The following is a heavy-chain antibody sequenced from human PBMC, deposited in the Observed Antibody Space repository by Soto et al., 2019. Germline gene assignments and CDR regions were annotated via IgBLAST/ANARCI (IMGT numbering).Heavy chain of an antibody. V-gene: IGHV3-21*01. CDR2: VSGSGSYI. CDR1: GFTFSDYY. D-gene: IGHD6-19*01. J-gene: IGHJ4*02. CDR3: ARAPVAGTYYFDY. Sequence: PGGSLRLSCAASGFTFSDYYMNWVRQAPGKGLEWVSSVSGSGSYIYYADSVKGRFTISRDNAKNSLYLQMNSLRAEDTAVYYCARAPVAGTYYFDYWGQGTLVTVSS.